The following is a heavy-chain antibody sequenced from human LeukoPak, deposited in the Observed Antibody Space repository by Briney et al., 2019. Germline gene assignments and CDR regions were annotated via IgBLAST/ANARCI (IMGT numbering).Heavy chain of an antibody. CDR3: ARGGIAAAGYYYYMDV. J-gene: IGHJ6*03. CDR1: GYTLTELS. D-gene: IGHD6-13*01. Sequence: ASVKVSCKVSGYTLTELSMHWVRQAPGKGLEWMGGFDPEDGETIYAQKFQGRVTMTEDTSTDTAYMELSSLRSEDTAVYYCARGGIAAAGYYYYMDVWGKGTTVTVSS. V-gene: IGHV1-24*01. CDR2: FDPEDGET.